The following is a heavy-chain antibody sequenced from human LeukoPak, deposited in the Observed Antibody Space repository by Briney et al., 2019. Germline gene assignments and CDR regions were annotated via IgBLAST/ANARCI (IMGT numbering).Heavy chain of an antibody. D-gene: IGHD3-3*01. Sequence: PGGSLRLSCAASGFTFSSYAMNWVRQAPGKGLEWVSTISGSGGSTYYADSVKGRFTISRDNAKNSLYLQMNSLRAEDTAVYYCAREAYYDFWAGGYYYYYMDVWGKGTTVTVSS. CDR1: GFTFSSYA. V-gene: IGHV3-23*01. CDR3: AREAYYDFWAGGYYYYYMDV. CDR2: ISGSGGST. J-gene: IGHJ6*03.